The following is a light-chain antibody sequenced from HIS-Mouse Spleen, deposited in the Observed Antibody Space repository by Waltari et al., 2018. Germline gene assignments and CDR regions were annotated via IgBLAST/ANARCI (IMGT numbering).Light chain of an antibody. V-gene: IGKV4-1*01. CDR3: QQYYSTPFT. CDR2: WES. J-gene: IGKJ3*01. Sequence: DIVMTQSPDSLAVSLGERATINCKSSQSVLYSSNNKNYLAWYQQKPGQPPKLLIDWESTRESWFPDRFSGSGSGTDFTLTISSLQAEDVAVYYCQQYYSTPFTFGPGTKVDIK. CDR1: QSVLYSSNNKNY.